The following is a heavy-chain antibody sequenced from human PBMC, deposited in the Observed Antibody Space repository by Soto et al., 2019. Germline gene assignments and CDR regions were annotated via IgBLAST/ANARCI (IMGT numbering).Heavy chain of an antibody. V-gene: IGHV4-30-4*01. CDR2: IYYSGST. J-gene: IGHJ5*02. D-gene: IGHD2-15*01. CDR1: GGSISSGDYY. CDR3: AGEVVAASRYNWFDP. Sequence: PSETLSLTCTVSGGSISSGDYYWSWIRQPPGKGLEWIGYIYYSGSTYYNPSLKSRVTISVDTSKNQFSLKLSSVTAADTAVYYCAGEVVAASRYNWFDPWGQGTLVTVSS.